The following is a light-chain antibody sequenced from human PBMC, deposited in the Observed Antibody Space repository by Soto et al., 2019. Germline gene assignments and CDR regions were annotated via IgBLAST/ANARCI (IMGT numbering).Light chain of an antibody. CDR3: QQYENRPLT. V-gene: IGKV1-33*01. J-gene: IGKJ4*01. CDR1: QDISNY. CDR2: DAS. Sequence: DIQMTQSPSSLSASVGDRFTMTCQASQDISNYLNWYQQKPGKAPKLLIYDASNLETGIPSRFSGSGSGTNFSLTITSLQPEDIATYYCQQYENRPLTFGGGTKVDIK.